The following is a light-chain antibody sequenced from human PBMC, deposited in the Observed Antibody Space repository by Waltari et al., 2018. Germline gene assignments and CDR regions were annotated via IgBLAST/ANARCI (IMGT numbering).Light chain of an antibody. J-gene: IGKJ4*02. V-gene: IGKV3-11*01. Sequence: VLTQFPATLSLSPGERATLSCRSSQSVYNFLAWYQQKPGQAPRLLIYEASQRATGIPARFSGSGSGTDFTLTISNLEPEDVAVYYCQQRANWPPLTFGGGTKVEIK. CDR1: QSVYNF. CDR3: QQRANWPPLT. CDR2: EAS.